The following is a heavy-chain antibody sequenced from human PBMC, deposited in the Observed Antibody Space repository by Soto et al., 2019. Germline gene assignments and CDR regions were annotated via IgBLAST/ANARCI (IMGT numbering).Heavy chain of an antibody. CDR3: AHLGMYFYFGS. D-gene: IGHD7-27*01. CDR2: IFGDDDK. J-gene: IGHJ4*02. CDR1: GFSLTRNGVG. V-gene: IGHV2-5*02. Sequence: QITLKESGPTLVSPTQTLTLTCTFSGFSLTRNGVGVGWIRQPPGKALEWLALIFGDDDKRYSPSLRNRLTITKDTSKNQVVLTMIAMDPEDTATYYCAHLGMYFYFGSWGQGTLVTVSS.